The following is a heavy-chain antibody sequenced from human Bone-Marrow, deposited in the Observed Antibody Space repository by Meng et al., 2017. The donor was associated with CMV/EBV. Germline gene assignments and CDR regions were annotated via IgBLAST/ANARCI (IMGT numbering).Heavy chain of an antibody. CDR1: GGSISSYY. Sequence: SETLSLTCTVSGGSISSYYWSWIRQPPGKGLEWIGYIYYSGSTNYNPSLKSRVTISVDTSKNQFSLNLISVTAADTAVYYCARGSSDYWSGYTHFDYWGQGTLVTVSS. CDR3: ARGSSDYWSGYTHFDY. D-gene: IGHD3-3*01. CDR2: IYYSGST. J-gene: IGHJ4*02. V-gene: IGHV4-59*01.